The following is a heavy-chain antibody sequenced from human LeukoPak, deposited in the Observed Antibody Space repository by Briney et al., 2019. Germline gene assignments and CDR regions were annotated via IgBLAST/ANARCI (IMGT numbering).Heavy chain of an antibody. V-gene: IGHV4-4*07. CDR1: AGSINTYF. CDR2: ISDSGTT. CDR3: ARGSELTKTSGHYSFDH. D-gene: IGHD3-10*01. Sequence: SSETLSLTCTVSAGSINTYFWTWVRQPAGKGLEWIGRISDSGTTYYNPSLERRVTISLDTSNNQFFLKVTSVTAADTAVYYCARGSELTKTSGHYSFDHWGQGTLVSVSS. J-gene: IGHJ4*02.